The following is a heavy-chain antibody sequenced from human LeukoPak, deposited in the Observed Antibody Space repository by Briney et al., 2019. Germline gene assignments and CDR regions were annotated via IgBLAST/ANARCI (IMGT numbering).Heavy chain of an antibody. CDR3: ANESKYYYSSRVQLGISLDI. J-gene: IGHJ3*02. CDR1: GGSFKGGN. D-gene: IGHD3-22*01. V-gene: IGHV4-34*01. Sequence: SETLSLTCSVSGGSFKGGNWIWICQPPGKGLEWIGVINHSGSTNYNPSLKSRVTISVDTSKTQFSLKLSSVTAADTAVYYCANESKYYYSSRVQLGISLDIWGQGTKVTVSS. CDR2: INHSGST.